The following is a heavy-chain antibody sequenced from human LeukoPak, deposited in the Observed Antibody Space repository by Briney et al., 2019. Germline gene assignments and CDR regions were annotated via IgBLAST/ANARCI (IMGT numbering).Heavy chain of an antibody. V-gene: IGHV3-66*01. CDR3: ARDLNS. J-gene: IGHJ4*02. CDR2: IINGGST. CDR1: GFTVSSNY. Sequence: GGSLRLSCAASGFTVSSNYMSWVRQGPGKGPEWVSVIINGGSTFYVDSVKGRFTISTDTSKNTLYLQMNSLRAEDTAVYFCARDLNSWGQGTLVTVSS.